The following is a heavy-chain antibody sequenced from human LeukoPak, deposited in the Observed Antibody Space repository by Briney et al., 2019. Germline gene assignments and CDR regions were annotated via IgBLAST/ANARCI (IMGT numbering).Heavy chain of an antibody. J-gene: IGHJ4*02. CDR3: ARRFLGVEFDY. CDR2: ITNSGST. D-gene: IGHD3-3*01. Sequence: PSETLSLTCTVSGASITIYYWGWIRQPPVKGLEWIGSITNSGSTNYNPSLKSGVTISLDTSKNQFSLKLSSVTAAATAVYYCARRFLGVEFDYWGQGTLVTVSS. CDR1: GASITIYY. V-gene: IGHV4-59*01.